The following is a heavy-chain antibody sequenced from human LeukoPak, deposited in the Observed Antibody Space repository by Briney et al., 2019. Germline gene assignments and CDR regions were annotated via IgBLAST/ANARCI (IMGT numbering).Heavy chain of an antibody. CDR2: INSDGSST. CDR1: GFTFSNYW. Sequence: GGSLRLSCAASGFTFSNYWMHWVRQAPGKGLVWVSRINSDGSSTNYADSVKGRFTISRDNAKNTLYLQMNSLRVEDTALYYCARHCTGGSCYSSDFDYWGQGTLVTVSS. CDR3: ARHCTGGSCYSSDFDY. D-gene: IGHD2-15*01. J-gene: IGHJ4*02. V-gene: IGHV3-74*01.